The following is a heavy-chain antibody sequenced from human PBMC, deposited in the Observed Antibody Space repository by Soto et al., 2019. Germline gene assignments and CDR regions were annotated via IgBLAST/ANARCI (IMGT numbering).Heavy chain of an antibody. CDR1: GGSVSTGVHY. CDR2: IYYSGST. J-gene: IGHJ2*01. V-gene: IGHV4-61*08. Sequence: QVQLQESGPGLVKPSETLSLTCTVSVSGGSVSTGVHYWSWIRQPPGKGLEWIGYIYYSGSTNYDPSLKSRVAISVDTSKNQFSLKLTSVTAADTAVYYCARGYYTSWYWFDRWGRGTLVTVSS. D-gene: IGHD6-13*01. CDR3: ARGYYTSWYWFDR.